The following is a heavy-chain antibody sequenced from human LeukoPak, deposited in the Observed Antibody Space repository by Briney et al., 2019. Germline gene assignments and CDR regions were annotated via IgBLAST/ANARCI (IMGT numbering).Heavy chain of an antibody. CDR3: ARLVVPAAMPAFYGDDDYLNWFDP. Sequence: ASVKVSCKASGYTFTNFGISWVRQAPGQGLEWMGWITPYNGNTNYAQTLQGRVTMTTDTSTSTAYMELRSLRSDDTAVYYCARLVVPAAMPAFYGDDDYLNWFDPWGQGTLVTVSS. J-gene: IGHJ5*02. D-gene: IGHD2-2*01. CDR1: GYTFTNFG. CDR2: ITPYNGNT. V-gene: IGHV1-18*01.